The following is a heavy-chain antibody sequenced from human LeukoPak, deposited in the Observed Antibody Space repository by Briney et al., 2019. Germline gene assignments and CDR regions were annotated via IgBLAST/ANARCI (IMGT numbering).Heavy chain of an antibody. CDR3: ARDQDRYYYGSGSSFDY. CDR1: GFTFSSYS. J-gene: IGHJ4*02. D-gene: IGHD3-10*01. V-gene: IGHV3-21*01. Sequence: GGSLSLSCAASGFTFSSYSMNWVRQAPGKGLEWVSSISSSSSYIYYADSVKGRFTISRDNAKNSLYLQMNSLRAEDTAVYYCARDQDRYYYGSGSSFDYWGQGTLVTVSS. CDR2: ISSSSSYI.